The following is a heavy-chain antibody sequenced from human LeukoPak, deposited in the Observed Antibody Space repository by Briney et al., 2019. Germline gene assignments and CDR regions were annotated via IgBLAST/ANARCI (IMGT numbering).Heavy chain of an antibody. J-gene: IGHJ4*02. V-gene: IGHV1-18*01. CDR3: ARLGSDCGGGNCY. Sequence: ASVKVSCKASGYTFTTFGITWVRQAPAQGLGWMGWINTYNGNTNYAQNLQGRVTMTTDTSTSTAYMELRSLTSDDTAVYYCARLGSDCGGGNCYWGQGTLVTVSS. CDR1: GYTFTTFG. D-gene: IGHD2-15*01. CDR2: INTYNGNT.